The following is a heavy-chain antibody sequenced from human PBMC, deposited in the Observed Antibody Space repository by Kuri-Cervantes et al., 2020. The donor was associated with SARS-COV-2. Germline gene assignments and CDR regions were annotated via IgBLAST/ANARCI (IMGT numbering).Heavy chain of an antibody. CDR3: TIGYCSSTGCYRPYYFDY. J-gene: IGHJ4*02. Sequence: GESLKISCAASGFTFSSYGMHWVRQAPGKGLEWVAVIWYDGSNKYYEDSVKGRFTISRDNSKNTLYLQMNSLRAEDTAVYYCTIGYCSSTGCYRPYYFDYWGQGTLVTVSS. V-gene: IGHV3-33*08. CDR1: GFTFSSYG. D-gene: IGHD2-2*02. CDR2: IWYDGSNK.